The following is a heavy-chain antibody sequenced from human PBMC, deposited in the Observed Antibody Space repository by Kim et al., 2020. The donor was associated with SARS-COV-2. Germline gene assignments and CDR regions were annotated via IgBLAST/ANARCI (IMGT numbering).Heavy chain of an antibody. CDR3: AKAGYGSGNGNAFDI. V-gene: IGHV3-23*01. Sequence: DSARGRFTVSRDNSKNTLYLQMNSLRAEDTAVYYCAKAGYGSGNGNAFDIWGQGTMVTVSS. J-gene: IGHJ3*02. D-gene: IGHD3-10*01.